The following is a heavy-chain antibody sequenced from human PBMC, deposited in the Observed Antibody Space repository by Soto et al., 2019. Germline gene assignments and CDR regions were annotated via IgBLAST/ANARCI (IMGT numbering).Heavy chain of an antibody. V-gene: IGHV3-23*01. J-gene: IGHJ3*02. CDR1: GFAFSSYP. Sequence: GGSLRLSCAASGFAFSSYPMSWVRQAPEKGLEWVSGISDSGGLTYNADSVKGRFTISRDNSKNTLYLQMNSLRAEDTAVYYCARRAFGSSRAFDTWGQVTVGNVSS. CDR3: ARRAFGSSRAFDT. D-gene: IGHD6-6*01. CDR2: ISDSGGLT.